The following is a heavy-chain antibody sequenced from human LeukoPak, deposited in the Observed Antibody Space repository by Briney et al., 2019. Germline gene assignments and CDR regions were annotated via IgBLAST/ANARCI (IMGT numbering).Heavy chain of an antibody. D-gene: IGHD3-10*01. Sequence: ASVKVSFKASEYTFTGYYMHWVRQAPGQGLEWMGRINPNSGGTNYAQKLQDRVTMTRDTSISTAYMELNSLRSEDTAVYYCARDSVVRGSNDAFDIWGQGAMVTVSS. J-gene: IGHJ3*02. CDR1: EYTFTGYY. CDR3: ARDSVVRGSNDAFDI. V-gene: IGHV1-2*06. CDR2: INPNSGGT.